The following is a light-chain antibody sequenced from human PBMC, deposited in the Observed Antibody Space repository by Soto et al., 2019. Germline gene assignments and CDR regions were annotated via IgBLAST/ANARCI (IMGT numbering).Light chain of an antibody. Sequence: DIQTTQSPSTLSASVGDRVTITCRASQSISSWLAWYQQKPGKAPKLLIYDASSLESGVPSRFSGSGSGTEFPLTISSLQPDDFATYYCQQYNSYSPWTFGQGTKVEIK. CDR3: QQYNSYSPWT. CDR1: QSISSW. CDR2: DAS. J-gene: IGKJ1*01. V-gene: IGKV1-5*01.